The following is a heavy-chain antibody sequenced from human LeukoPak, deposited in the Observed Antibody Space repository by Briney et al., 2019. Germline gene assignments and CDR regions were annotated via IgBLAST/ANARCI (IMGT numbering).Heavy chain of an antibody. CDR1: GFTFSSYA. CDR2: ISYDGTNK. Sequence: GGSLRLSCAASGFTFSSYAMHWVRQAPGKGLEWVAVISYDGTNKYYADSVKGRFTISRDNSKNTLYLQMNSLRAEDTAVYYCARASSGSYYYYYFDYWGQGTLVTVSS. V-gene: IGHV3-30-3*01. D-gene: IGHD1-26*01. CDR3: ARASSGSYYYYYFDY. J-gene: IGHJ4*02.